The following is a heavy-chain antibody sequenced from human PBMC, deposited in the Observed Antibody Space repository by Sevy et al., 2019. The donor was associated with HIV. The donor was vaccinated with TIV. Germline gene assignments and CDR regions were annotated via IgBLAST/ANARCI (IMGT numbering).Heavy chain of an antibody. J-gene: IGHJ4*02. CDR2: ISADGDAK. CDR1: GFTFNSFS. Sequence: GGCLRLSCAASGFTFNSFSMHCVRQAPGKGLEYVSAISADGDAKYYANSVKGRFTISRDNSKNALYLQMGSLRTEDMAVYYCVRDHGHSSAWVGFDYWGQGTLVTVSS. D-gene: IGHD6-19*01. V-gene: IGHV3-64*01. CDR3: VRDHGHSSAWVGFDY.